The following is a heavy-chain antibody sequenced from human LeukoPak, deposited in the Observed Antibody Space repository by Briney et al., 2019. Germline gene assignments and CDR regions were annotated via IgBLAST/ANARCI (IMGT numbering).Heavy chain of an antibody. CDR2: IYYSGST. D-gene: IGHD2-15*01. CDR3: ARDIFKGTNWFDP. CDR1: GGSISSGGYY. V-gene: IGHV4-31*03. J-gene: IGHJ5*02. Sequence: SQTLSLTCTVSGGSISSGGYYWSWIRQHPRKGLEWIGYIYYSGSTYYNPSLKSRVTISVDTSNNQFSLKLSSVTAADTAVYYCARDIFKGTNWFDPWGQGTLVTVSS.